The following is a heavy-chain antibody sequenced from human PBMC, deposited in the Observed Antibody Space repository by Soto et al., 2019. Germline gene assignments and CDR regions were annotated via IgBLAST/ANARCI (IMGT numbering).Heavy chain of an antibody. CDR2: VSGSGGST. V-gene: IGHV3-23*01. CDR1: GFTFSSYA. J-gene: IGHJ4*02. D-gene: IGHD3-22*01. Sequence: GGSLRLSCAASGFTFSSYAMSWVRQAPGEGLEWVSVVSGSGGSTYYADSVKGRFTISRDNSKNTLYLQMNSLRAEDTAVYYCAKDRLRLDYYDSSGYYAGDYWGKGTLVTVSS. CDR3: AKDRLRLDYYDSSGYYAGDY.